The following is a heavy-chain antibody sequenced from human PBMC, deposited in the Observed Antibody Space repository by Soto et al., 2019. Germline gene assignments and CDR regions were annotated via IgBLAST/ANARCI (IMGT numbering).Heavy chain of an antibody. CDR2: ISASGGST. CDR1: GFNFSSYA. Sequence: GGSLRLSCAASGFNFSSYAMSWVRRAPGKGLEWVSGISASGGSTYYADSVKGRFTISRDNSKSTLYMQMNSLRAEDTAIYYCAKRYCISTSCYHFDFDYWGQGTLVTVSS. D-gene: IGHD2-2*01. CDR3: AKRYCISTSCYHFDFDY. V-gene: IGHV3-23*01. J-gene: IGHJ4*02.